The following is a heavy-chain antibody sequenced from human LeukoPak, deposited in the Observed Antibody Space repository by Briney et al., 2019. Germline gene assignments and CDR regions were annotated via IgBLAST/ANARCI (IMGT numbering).Heavy chain of an antibody. CDR1: DGSISSSHYY. CDR3: AGTGSHYYDSSGYYIFDY. V-gene: IGHV4-39*01. CDR2: LYYSGST. Sequence: SETLSLTCTVSDGSISSSHYYWGWIRQPPGKGLEWIGNLYYSGSTYYNPSLKSRFTLSVDTSKNQFSLKLSSVTAADTAVYYCAGTGSHYYDSSGYYIFDYWGQGTLVTVSS. J-gene: IGHJ4*02. D-gene: IGHD3-22*01.